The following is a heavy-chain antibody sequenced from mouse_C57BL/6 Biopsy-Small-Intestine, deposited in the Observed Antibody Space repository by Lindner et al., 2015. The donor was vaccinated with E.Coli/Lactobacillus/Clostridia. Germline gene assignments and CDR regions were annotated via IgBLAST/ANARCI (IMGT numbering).Heavy chain of an antibody. CDR1: GYTFTSYV. Sequence: VQLQESGPELVKPGASVKMSCKASGYTFTSYVLHWVKQRPGQGLEWIGKIDPSDSETHYNQKFKDKATLTVDKSSSTAYMQLNSLTSEDSAVYFCARGDGNYGDYAMDYWGQGTSVTVSS. D-gene: IGHD2-1*01. CDR3: ARGDGNYGDYAMDY. V-gene: IGHV1-52*01. CDR2: IDPSDSET. J-gene: IGHJ4*01.